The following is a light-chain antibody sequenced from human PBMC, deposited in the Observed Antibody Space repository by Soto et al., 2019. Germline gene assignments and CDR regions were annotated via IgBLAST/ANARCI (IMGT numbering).Light chain of an antibody. CDR2: DVH. CDR1: RTDVDGHDY. Sequence: QSVLTQPASVSGSPGQSITISCTGARTDVDGHDYVSWYQQHPGQAPKRIIFDVHNRPSGVSSRFSGSKSGDTASLIISGLRADDDGDYYCSSYTASTPFYVFGTGTKVTVL. V-gene: IGLV2-14*03. CDR3: SSYTASTPFYV. J-gene: IGLJ1*01.